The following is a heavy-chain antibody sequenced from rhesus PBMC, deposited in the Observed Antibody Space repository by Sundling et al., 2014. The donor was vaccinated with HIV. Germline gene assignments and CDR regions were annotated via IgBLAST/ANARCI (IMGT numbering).Heavy chain of an antibody. CDR3: ARAKTVPSWFFDL. CDR1: GFTFDDYA. Sequence: EVQLVESGGGVVQPGGSLRLSCAASGFTFDDYAMHWVRLVLGKGLEWVSTISWSGDRTGYADSVKGRFTISRDNVKNSLYLQMNRLRAEDTGLYYCARAKTVPSWFFDLWGPGTPTHHLL. D-gene: IGHD4-23*01. CDR2: ISWSGDRT. V-gene: IGHV3-78*01. J-gene: IGHJ2*01.